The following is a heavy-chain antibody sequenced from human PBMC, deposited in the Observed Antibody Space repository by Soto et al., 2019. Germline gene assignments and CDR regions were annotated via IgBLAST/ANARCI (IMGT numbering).Heavy chain of an antibody. CDR2: IYYSGST. Sequence: SEPLSLTCTVSGGSISSGGYYWSWIRQHPGKGLEWIGYIYYSGSTYYNPSLKSRVTISVDTSKNQFSLKLSSVTAADTAVYYCARGPTHDYYYYYMDVWGKGTTVTVSS. CDR1: GGSISSGGYY. V-gene: IGHV4-31*03. CDR3: ARGPTHDYYYYYMDV. J-gene: IGHJ6*03.